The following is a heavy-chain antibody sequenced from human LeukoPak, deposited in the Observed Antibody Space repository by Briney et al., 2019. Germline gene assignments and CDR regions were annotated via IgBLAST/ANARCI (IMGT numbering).Heavy chain of an antibody. V-gene: IGHV4-59*08. J-gene: IGHJ4*02. CDR3: VRRDTGWNYFDY. CDR2: IYYTGKI. D-gene: IGHD6-19*01. CDR1: GGSINSHY. Sequence: SETLSLTCAVSGGSINSHYWGWTRQPPGKGLQWIGDIYYTGKINYNPSLKSRVTITLDTSKDHLSLNLTSVLAADTAIYYCVRRDTGWNYFDYWGQGILVTVSS.